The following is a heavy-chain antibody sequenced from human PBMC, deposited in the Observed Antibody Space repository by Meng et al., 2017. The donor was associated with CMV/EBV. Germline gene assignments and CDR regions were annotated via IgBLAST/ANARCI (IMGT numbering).Heavy chain of an antibody. Sequence: GGSLRLSCAASGFTVSSNYMSWVRQAPGKGLEWVANIKQDGSEKYYVDSVKGRFTISRDNAKNSLYLQMNSLRAEDTAVYYCARAISYWGQGTLVTVSS. V-gene: IGHV3-7*04. D-gene: IGHD3-9*01. CDR3: ARAISY. CDR1: GFTVSSNY. CDR2: IKQDGSEK. J-gene: IGHJ4*02.